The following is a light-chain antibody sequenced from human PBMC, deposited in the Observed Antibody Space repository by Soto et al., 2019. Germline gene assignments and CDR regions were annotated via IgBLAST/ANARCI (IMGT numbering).Light chain of an antibody. CDR1: SSDVGGYNY. J-gene: IGLJ1*01. CDR3: SSYTSSSTRV. Sequence: QSALTQPASVSGSPGQSITISCTGTSSDVGGYNYVSWYQQHPGKAPKLMIYDVSNRPSGVSNRFYGSKSGNTASLTISGLQAEDEADYYCSSYTSSSTRVFGTGTKLT. CDR2: DVS. V-gene: IGLV2-14*01.